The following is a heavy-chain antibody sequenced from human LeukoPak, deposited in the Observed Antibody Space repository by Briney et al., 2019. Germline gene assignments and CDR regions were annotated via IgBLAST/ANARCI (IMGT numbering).Heavy chain of an antibody. CDR2: ISYDGSNK. CDR3: ARDRGGSLDY. Sequence: GGSLRLSCAASGFTFSSYAMHWVRQAPGKGLEWVAVISYDGSNKYYADSVKGRFTISRDNAKNSLYLQMNSLRAEDTAVYYCARDRGGSLDYWGQGTLVTVSS. CDR1: GFTFSSYA. J-gene: IGHJ4*02. V-gene: IGHV3-30*04. D-gene: IGHD3-10*01.